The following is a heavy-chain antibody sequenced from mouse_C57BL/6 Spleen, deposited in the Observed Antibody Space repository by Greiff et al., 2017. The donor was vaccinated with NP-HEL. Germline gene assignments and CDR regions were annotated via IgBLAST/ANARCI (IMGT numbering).Heavy chain of an antibody. V-gene: IGHV5-16*01. CDR3: ARTYYYDWYFDV. J-gene: IGHJ1*03. D-gene: IGHD2-4*01. CDR1: GFTFSDYY. Sequence: EVHLVESEGGLVQPGSSMKLSCTASGFTFSDYYMAWVRQVPEKGLEWVANINYDGSSTYYLDSLKSRFIISRDNAKNILYLQMSSLKSEDTATYYCARTYYYDWYFDVWGTGTTVTVSS. CDR2: INYDGSST.